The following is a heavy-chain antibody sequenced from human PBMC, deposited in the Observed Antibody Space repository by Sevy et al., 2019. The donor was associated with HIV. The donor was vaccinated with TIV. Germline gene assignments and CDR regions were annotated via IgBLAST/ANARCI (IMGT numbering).Heavy chain of an antibody. CDR2: FDPQYGET. CDR1: GYTLTKLS. CDR3: TAVGLRYFSGSSSYQGDWFDP. V-gene: IGHV1-24*01. D-gene: IGHD2-15*01. Sequence: ASVKVSCKVSGYTLTKLSIHWVRQAPGKGLEWMGDFDPQYGETIYAQKFQGRLTMTEDTSPDTAFMELSSLTPEDTXXXYCTAVGLRYFSGSSSYQGDWFDPWGQGTLVTVSS. J-gene: IGHJ5*02.